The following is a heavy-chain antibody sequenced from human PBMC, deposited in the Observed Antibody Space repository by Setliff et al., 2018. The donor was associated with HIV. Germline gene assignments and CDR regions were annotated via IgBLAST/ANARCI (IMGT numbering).Heavy chain of an antibody. Sequence: VKVSCKAFEYAFNGHYIHWVRQAPGQGLEWMGWINPASGDTDLPQKYQGRIIMTRDTSINTAYIELTSLTFDDTATYYCARGGCNTDRCYASWLDPWGQGTLVTVSS. CDR2: INPASGDT. CDR1: EYAFNGHY. CDR3: ARGGCNTDRCYASWLDP. V-gene: IGHV1-2*02. J-gene: IGHJ5*02. D-gene: IGHD2-15*01.